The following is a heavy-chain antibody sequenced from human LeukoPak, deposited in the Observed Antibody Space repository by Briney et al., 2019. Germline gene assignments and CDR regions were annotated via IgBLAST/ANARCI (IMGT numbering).Heavy chain of an antibody. CDR3: ARYTSLLIGDLHPNPSDIDV. J-gene: IGHJ6*03. CDR2: IYPGDSDT. V-gene: IGHV5-51*01. Sequence: GESLKISCKGSGFSFTTYWIGWVRQMPGKGLEWMGIIYPGDSDTRYSPSFQGQVTISADKSLSSTFLQWSSLKASDSATYYCARYTSLLIGDLHPNPSDIDVWGKGTTVTVSS. D-gene: IGHD3-10*01. CDR1: GFSFTTYW.